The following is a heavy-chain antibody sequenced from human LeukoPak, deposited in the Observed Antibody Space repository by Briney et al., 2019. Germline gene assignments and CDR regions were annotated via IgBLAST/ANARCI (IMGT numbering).Heavy chain of an antibody. CDR2: IYTSGST. Sequence: SGTLSLTCTVSGGSISSYYWSWIRQPAGKGLEWIGRIYTSGSTNYNPSLKSRVTVSVDTSKNQFSLKLSSVTAADTAVYYCAREDSSGYGLYYFDYWGQGTLVTVSS. D-gene: IGHD3-22*01. CDR3: AREDSSGYGLYYFDY. V-gene: IGHV4-4*07. J-gene: IGHJ4*02. CDR1: GGSISSYY.